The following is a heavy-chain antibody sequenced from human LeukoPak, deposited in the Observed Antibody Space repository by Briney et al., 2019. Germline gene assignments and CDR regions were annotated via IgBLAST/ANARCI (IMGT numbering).Heavy chain of an antibody. J-gene: IGHJ4*02. D-gene: IGHD1-26*01. CDR3: LRDSRGALDY. V-gene: IGHV3-74*01. CDR1: GFTFSGYW. CDR2: INSDGSRT. Sequence: GGSLRLSCAASGFTFSGYWMHWVRQAPGKGLVGVSRINSDGSRTSYADSVKGRFTISRDNAKNTLYLQMNSLRAEDTAVYYCLRDSRGALDYWGQGTLVTVSS.